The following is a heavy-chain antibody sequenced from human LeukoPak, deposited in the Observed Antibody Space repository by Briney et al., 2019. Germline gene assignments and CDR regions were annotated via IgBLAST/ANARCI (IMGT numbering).Heavy chain of an antibody. CDR3: ARVSVVPAAFDY. D-gene: IGHD2-2*01. V-gene: IGHV3-66*02. J-gene: IGHJ4*02. CDR1: GFTVSSNY. Sequence: PGGSLRLSCAASGFTVSSNYMSWVRQAPGKGQEWVSVIYSGGSTYYADSVKGRFTISRDNSKNTLYLQMNSLRAEDTAVYYCARVSVVPAAFDYWGQGTLVTVSS. CDR2: IYSGGST.